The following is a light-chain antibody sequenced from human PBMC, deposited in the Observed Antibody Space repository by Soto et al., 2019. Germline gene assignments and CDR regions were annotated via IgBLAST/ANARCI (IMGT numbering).Light chain of an antibody. J-gene: IGKJ2*01. V-gene: IGKV3-20*01. Sequence: EIVLTQSPGTLSLSPGERATLSCRASQSVSSSYLAWYQQKPGQAPRLLIYGASSRATGIPDRFSGSGSGTDFTLTISRLEPEDFAVYYCQQYGSSPLAYTFGQGTKVDNK. CDR2: GAS. CDR1: QSVSSSY. CDR3: QQYGSSPLAYT.